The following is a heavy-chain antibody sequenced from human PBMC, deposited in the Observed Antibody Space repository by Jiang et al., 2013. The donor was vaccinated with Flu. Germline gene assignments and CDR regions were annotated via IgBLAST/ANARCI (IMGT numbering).Heavy chain of an antibody. CDR3: ARHKPNARAFEY. V-gene: IGHV4-34*01. CDR1: GGSFSDYY. CDR2: ISHSGDA. J-gene: IGHJ4*02. Sequence: VHGGSFSDYYWSWIRQAPGKGLEWIGEISHSGDANYNPSLKSRVTISVDTSKNQLSLKLSSVTAADTAVYYCARHKPNARAFEYWGQGTLVTVSS. D-gene: IGHD1-1*01.